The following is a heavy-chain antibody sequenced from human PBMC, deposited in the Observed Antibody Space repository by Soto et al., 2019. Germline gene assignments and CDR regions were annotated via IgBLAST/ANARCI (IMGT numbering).Heavy chain of an antibody. V-gene: IGHV1-2*02. CDR1: GDSFSAFY. CDR2: INPNGGAT. Sequence: QVQLVQSGAEVKKPGASVKVSCKTSGDSFSAFYLHWVRQAPGQGLEWLGWINPNGGATKYAQKFRGRVAMTRDTSIRTAYLELSNLRSDDTAIYYCARESGGATATLDYYYFYMDVWGKGTTVTVSS. J-gene: IGHJ6*03. D-gene: IGHD5-12*01. CDR3: ARESGGATATLDYYYFYMDV.